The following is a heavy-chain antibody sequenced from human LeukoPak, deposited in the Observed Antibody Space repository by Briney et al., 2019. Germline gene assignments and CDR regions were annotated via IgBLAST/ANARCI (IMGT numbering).Heavy chain of an antibody. CDR1: EFSFETYW. CDR3: ARVATVDV. V-gene: IGHV3-7*01. Sequence: GGSLRLSCVALEFSFETYWMSWVRQAPGKGPEWVANINEDGSEKHYVGSVRGRFTISRDNADNSLHLQMNSLRPEDMAVYYCARVATVDVWGKGTTVTVSS. CDR2: INEDGSEK. J-gene: IGHJ6*04.